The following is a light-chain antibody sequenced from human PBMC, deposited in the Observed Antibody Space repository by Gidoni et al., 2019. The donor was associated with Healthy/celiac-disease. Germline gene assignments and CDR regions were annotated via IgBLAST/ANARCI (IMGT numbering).Light chain of an antibody. CDR3: QQYGSSRWT. CDR2: GAS. Sequence: EIVLTQSPGTLSLSPGERATLSCRASQSVSSSYLAWYQQITGQAPRLLIYGASSRATGIPDRFSGSGSGTDFTLTISRLEPEDFAVYYCQQYGSSRWTFGQGTKVEIK. CDR1: QSVSSSY. J-gene: IGKJ1*01. V-gene: IGKV3-20*01.